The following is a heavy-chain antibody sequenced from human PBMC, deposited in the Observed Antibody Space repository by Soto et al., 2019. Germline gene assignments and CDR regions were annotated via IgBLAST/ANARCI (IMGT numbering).Heavy chain of an antibody. J-gene: IGHJ5*02. D-gene: IGHD3-3*01. CDR1: GYTFTSYY. V-gene: IGHV1-2*02. CDR2: INPNSGGT. CDR3: ARGKSGYHNWFDP. Sequence: GXSVKVSCKASGYTFTSYYMHWVRQAPGQGLEWMGWINPNSGGTNYAQKFQGRVTMTRDTSISTAYMELSRLRSDDTAVYYCARGKSGYHNWFDPGAREPWPPSPQ.